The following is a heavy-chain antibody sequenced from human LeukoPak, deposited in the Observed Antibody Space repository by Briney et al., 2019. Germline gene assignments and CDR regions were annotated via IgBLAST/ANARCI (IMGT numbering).Heavy chain of an antibody. CDR3: ARGAELERQARDYYYYGMDV. J-gene: IGHJ6*02. CDR2: IKQDGSEK. CDR1: GFTFSSYW. Sequence: GGSLRLSCAASGFTFSSYWMSWVRQAPGKGLEWVANIKQDGSEKYYVDSVKGRFTISRDNAKNSLYLQMNSLRAEDTAVYYCARGAELERQARDYYYYGMDVWGQGTTVTVSS. V-gene: IGHV3-7*01. D-gene: IGHD1-1*01.